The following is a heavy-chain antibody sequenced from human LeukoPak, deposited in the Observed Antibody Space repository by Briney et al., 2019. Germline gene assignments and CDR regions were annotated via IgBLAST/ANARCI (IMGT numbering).Heavy chain of an antibody. CDR3: AKELYFGSGSYPDY. D-gene: IGHD3-10*01. CDR1: GFTFSSYG. Sequence: GGSLRLSCAASGFTFSSYGMHWVRQAPRKGLEWVAVISHDGSDSHYADSVKGRFTISRDNSKNTVYLQMSSLRPEDTAVYFCAKELYFGSGSYPDYWGQGTLVRVSS. CDR2: ISHDGSDS. V-gene: IGHV3-30*18. J-gene: IGHJ4*02.